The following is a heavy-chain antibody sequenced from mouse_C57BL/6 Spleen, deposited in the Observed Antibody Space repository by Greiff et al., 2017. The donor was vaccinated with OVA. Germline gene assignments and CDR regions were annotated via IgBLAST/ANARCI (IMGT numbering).Heavy chain of an antibody. CDR3: ARQGTYGNYYYFDY. V-gene: IGHV5-9*01. J-gene: IGHJ2*01. Sequence: EVKLVESGGGLVKPGGSLKLSCAASGFTFSSYTMSWVRQTPEKRLEWVATISGGGGNTYYPDSVKGRFTISRDNAKNTLYLQMSSLRSEDTALYYCARQGTYGNYYYFDYWGQGTTLTVSS. D-gene: IGHD2-1*01. CDR1: GFTFSSYT. CDR2: ISGGGGNT.